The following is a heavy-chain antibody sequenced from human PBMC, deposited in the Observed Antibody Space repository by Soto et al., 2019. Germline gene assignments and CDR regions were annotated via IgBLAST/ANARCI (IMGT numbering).Heavy chain of an antibody. Sequence: GGSLRLSCAASGFTVNSDPMNWVRQAPGKGPEWVSILQSGGTTYYADSVKGRFTISRDNSKNTLYLQMNSLRAEDTAVYYCAKPLAVDFDYWGQGTLVTVSS. CDR2: LQSGGTT. J-gene: IGHJ4*02. CDR1: GFTVNSDP. CDR3: AKPLAVDFDY. V-gene: IGHV3-53*01. D-gene: IGHD2-15*01.